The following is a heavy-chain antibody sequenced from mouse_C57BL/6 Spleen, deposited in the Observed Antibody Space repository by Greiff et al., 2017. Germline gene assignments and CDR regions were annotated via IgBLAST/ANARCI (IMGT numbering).Heavy chain of an antibody. CDR3: ARGITTVVSTGFDY. V-gene: IGHV1-69*01. Sequence: QVQLQQPGAELVMPGASVKLSCKASGYTFTSYWMHWVKQRPGQGLEWIGEIDPSDSYTNYNQKFKGKSTLTVDKSSSTAYMQLSSLTSEDSAVYYCARGITTVVSTGFDYWGQGTTVTVSS. D-gene: IGHD1-1*01. CDR1: GYTFTSYW. CDR2: IDPSDSYT. J-gene: IGHJ2*01.